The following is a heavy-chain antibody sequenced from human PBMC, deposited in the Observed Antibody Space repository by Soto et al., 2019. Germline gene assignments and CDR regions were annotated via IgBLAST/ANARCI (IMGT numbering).Heavy chain of an antibody. CDR2: INYRGIT. V-gene: IGHV4-34*01. Sequence: QVQLQQWGAGLLKPSETLFLTCGVSGGSFRGYSWTWIRQSPEKGLEWIVEINYRGITSYNPSLRRRGTISLDTSTNRFSLTLTSVTAADTAIYYCARAPMDDYGNYYDGMDVWGDGATITVSA. CDR1: GGSFRGYS. D-gene: IGHD4-17*01. CDR3: ARAPMDDYGNYYDGMDV. J-gene: IGHJ6*04.